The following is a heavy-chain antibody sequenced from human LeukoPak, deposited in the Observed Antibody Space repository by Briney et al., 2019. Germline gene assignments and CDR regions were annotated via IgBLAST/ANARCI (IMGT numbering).Heavy chain of an antibody. Sequence: SETLSLTCTVPGGSVSGYYWSWIRQPPGKGLEWIGYIYYTGTTNYSPSLKNRVTISVDTSKNQFSLKLSSVTAADTAVYYCARGGASSRYFALWGRGTLVTVSS. D-gene: IGHD1-26*01. J-gene: IGHJ2*01. CDR3: ARGGASSRYFAL. CDR2: IYYTGTT. CDR1: GGSVSGYY. V-gene: IGHV4-59*02.